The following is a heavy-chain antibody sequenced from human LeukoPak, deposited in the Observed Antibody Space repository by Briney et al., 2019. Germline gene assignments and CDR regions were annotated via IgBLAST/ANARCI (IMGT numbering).Heavy chain of an antibody. D-gene: IGHD2-2*02. V-gene: IGHV4-31*03. J-gene: IGHJ5*02. Sequence: SQTLSLTCTVSGGSISSGGYYWSWIRQHPGKGLEWIGYIYYSGSTYYNPSLKSRVTISVDTSKNQFSLKLSSVTAADTAVYYCARDYCSSTSCYTGTGNWFDPWGQGTLVTVSS. CDR2: IYYSGST. CDR1: GGSISSGGYY. CDR3: ARDYCSSTSCYTGTGNWFDP.